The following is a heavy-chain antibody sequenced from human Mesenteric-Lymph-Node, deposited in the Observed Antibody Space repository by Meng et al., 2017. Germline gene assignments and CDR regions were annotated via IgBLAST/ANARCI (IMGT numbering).Heavy chain of an antibody. V-gene: IGHV3-74*01. CDR2: TNTDGTTT. Sequence: GESLKISCIASGFTFSNSWMHWVRQVPGKGLVWVSRTNTDGTTTAYADSVRGRFTISRDNSKNTLYLQMNSLRAEDTAVYYCATPMVRGVIKSYFDYWGQGTLVTVSS. D-gene: IGHD3-10*01. J-gene: IGHJ4*02. CDR1: GFTFSNSW. CDR3: ATPMVRGVIKSYFDY.